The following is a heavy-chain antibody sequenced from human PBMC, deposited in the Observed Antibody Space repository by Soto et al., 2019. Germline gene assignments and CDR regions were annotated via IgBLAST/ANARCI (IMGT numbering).Heavy chain of an antibody. V-gene: IGHV5-51*01. CDR2: IYPGDSDT. Sequence: GESLKISCKSSGYSFTNYWIGWVRQMPGKGLEWMGTIYPGDSDTRYSPSFQGQVTFPVDKTINTAYLHWASLKASDTAIYYCAIQHPLDSSAWYNWGPGTMVTVSS. D-gene: IGHD6-19*01. CDR1: GYSFTNYW. CDR3: AIQHPLDSSAWYN. J-gene: IGHJ4*02.